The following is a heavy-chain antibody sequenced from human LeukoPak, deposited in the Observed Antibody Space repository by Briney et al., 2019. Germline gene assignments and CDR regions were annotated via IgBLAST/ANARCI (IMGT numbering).Heavy chain of an antibody. V-gene: IGHV4-34*01. CDR2: INHSGST. D-gene: IGHD3-16*02. Sequence: PSETLSLTCAVYGGSFSGYYWSWIRQPPGRGLEWIGEINHSGSTNYNPSLKSRVTISVDTSKNQFSLKLSSVTAADTAVYYCARGRGYYDYVWGSYRRVAYYYYMDVWGKGTTVTVSS. CDR3: ARGRGYYDYVWGSYRRVAYYYYMDV. CDR1: GGSFSGYY. J-gene: IGHJ6*03.